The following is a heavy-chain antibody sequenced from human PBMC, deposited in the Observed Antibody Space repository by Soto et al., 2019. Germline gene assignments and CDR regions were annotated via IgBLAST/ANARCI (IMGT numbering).Heavy chain of an antibody. V-gene: IGHV3-74*01. D-gene: IGHD2-2*01. CDR3: ARGYCSSTSCYAGVSYYYYGMDV. CDR2: INSDGSST. Sequence: GGSLRLSCAASGFTFSSYWMHWVRQAPGKGLVWVSRINSDGSSTSYADSVKGRFTISRDNAKNTLYLQMNSLRAEDTAVYYCARGYCSSTSCYAGVSYYYYGMDVWGQGTTVTVSS. J-gene: IGHJ6*02. CDR1: GFTFSSYW.